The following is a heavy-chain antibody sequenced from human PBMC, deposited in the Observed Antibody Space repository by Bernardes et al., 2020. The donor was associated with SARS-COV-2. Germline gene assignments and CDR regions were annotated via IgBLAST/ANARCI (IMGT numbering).Heavy chain of an antibody. D-gene: IGHD2-21*02. V-gene: IGHV1-2*02. Sequence: ASVKVSCKASGYTFTGYYMHWVRQAPGQGLEWMGWINPNSGGTNYAQKFQGRVTMTRDTSISTAYMELSRLRSDDTAVYYCARAGGWGSLVVVTALVDWGQGTLVTVSS. CDR2: INPNSGGT. CDR3: ARAGGWGSLVVVTALVD. CDR1: GYTFTGYY. J-gene: IGHJ4*02.